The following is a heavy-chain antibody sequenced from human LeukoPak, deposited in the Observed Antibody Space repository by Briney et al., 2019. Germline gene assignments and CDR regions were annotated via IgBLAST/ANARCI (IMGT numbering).Heavy chain of an antibody. J-gene: IGHJ4*02. CDR3: ARDPLPYSYGYRFDY. Sequence: GRSLRLSCAASGFTSSSYAMHSVRQAPAKGLEGVAVISYDGSNKYYADSVKGRFTISRDNSKNTLYLQMNSLRAEDTAVYYCARDPLPYSYGYRFDYWGQGTLVTVSS. D-gene: IGHD5-18*01. CDR2: ISYDGSNK. CDR1: GFTSSSYA. V-gene: IGHV3-30-3*01.